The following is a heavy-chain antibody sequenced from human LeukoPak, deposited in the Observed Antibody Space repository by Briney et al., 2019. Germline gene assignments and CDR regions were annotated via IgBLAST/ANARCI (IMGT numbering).Heavy chain of an antibody. J-gene: IGHJ4*02. D-gene: IGHD5-18*01. CDR3: AANGGYSYGFHFDY. V-gene: IGHV3-23*01. CDR2: ISGSGGST. Sequence: RGSLRLSCAASEFTFSSYAMSWVRQAPGKGLEWVSAISGSGGSTYYADSVKGRFTISRDNSKNTLYLQMNSLRAEDTAVYYCAANGGYSYGFHFDYWGQGTLVTVSS. CDR1: EFTFSSYA.